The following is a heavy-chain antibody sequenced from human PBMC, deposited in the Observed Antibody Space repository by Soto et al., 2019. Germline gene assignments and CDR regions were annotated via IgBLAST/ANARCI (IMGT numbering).Heavy chain of an antibody. J-gene: IGHJ6*03. Sequence: GGSLRLSCAASGFTFSNYAISWVRQAPGKGLEWVSIISDSGGSPYYADSVKGRFTVSRDNASNTLYLQMNSLRADDTAVYYCARDLEQTPRRDYNYYCMDVWGKGTTVTVSS. CDR1: GFTFSNYA. D-gene: IGHD2-15*01. CDR3: ARDLEQTPRRDYNYYCMDV. V-gene: IGHV3-23*01. CDR2: ISDSGGSP.